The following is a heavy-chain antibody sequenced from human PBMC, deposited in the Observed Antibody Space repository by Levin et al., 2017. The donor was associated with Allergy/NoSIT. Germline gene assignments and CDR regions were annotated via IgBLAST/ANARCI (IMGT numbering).Heavy chain of an antibody. CDR1: GFPLNNAW. Sequence: PGGSLRLSCAAPGFPLNNAWITWVRQAPGKGLEWVGRIKSKSDGGTSDYAAPLKDRFTISRDDSKNTVYVQIKSLKTEDTAVYYCATVSPYFQDSSGFYFSHFYYYGMDVWGQGTTVTVSS. J-gene: IGHJ6*02. V-gene: IGHV3-15*01. CDR3: ATVSPYFQDSSGFYFSHFYYYGMDV. D-gene: IGHD3-3*01. CDR2: IKSKSDGGTS.